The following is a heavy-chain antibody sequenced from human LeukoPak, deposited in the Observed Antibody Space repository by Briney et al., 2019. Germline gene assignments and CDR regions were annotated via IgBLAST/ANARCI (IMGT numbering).Heavy chain of an antibody. CDR2: VHPDTGYA. CDR3: ARGPRNDP. V-gene: IGHV1-8*01. CDR1: GYPFTTYE. D-gene: IGHD1-14*01. J-gene: IGHJ5*02. Sequence: ASVKVSCKTSGYPFTTYEINWARQAAGQGLEWMGWVHPDTGYADYAQKFQGRVTMTSDTSISTDYMELSSLRSDDTAVYFCARGPRNDPWGQGTLVTVSS.